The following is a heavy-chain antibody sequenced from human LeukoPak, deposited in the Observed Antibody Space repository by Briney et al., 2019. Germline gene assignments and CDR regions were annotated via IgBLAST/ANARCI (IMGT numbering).Heavy chain of an antibody. Sequence: ASVKVSCKASGYTFTAYAMHWVRQAPGQTLEWLGWISPANGYTRYSQEIQGRVTITRDTSANTAYMELSSLRSDDTAVYYCARVGGYGQPYYFDYWGQGTLVTVSS. J-gene: IGHJ4*02. CDR2: ISPANGYT. CDR1: GYTFTAYA. D-gene: IGHD5-18*01. V-gene: IGHV1-3*01. CDR3: ARVGGYGQPYYFDY.